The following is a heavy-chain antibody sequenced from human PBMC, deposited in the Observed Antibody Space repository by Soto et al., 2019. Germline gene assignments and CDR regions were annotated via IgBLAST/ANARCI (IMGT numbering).Heavy chain of an antibody. CDR1: GGTFSSYA. CDR3: ARDGRRRVTMVRGGFDY. D-gene: IGHD3-10*01. V-gene: IGHV1-69*01. CDR2: IIPIFGTA. J-gene: IGHJ4*02. Sequence: QVQLVQSGAEVKQPGSSVKVSCKASGGTFSSYAISWVRQAPGQGLEWMGGIIPIFGTANYAQKFQGRVTITADESTSTAYMELSSLRSEDTAVYYCARDGRRRVTMVRGGFDYWGQGTLVTVSS.